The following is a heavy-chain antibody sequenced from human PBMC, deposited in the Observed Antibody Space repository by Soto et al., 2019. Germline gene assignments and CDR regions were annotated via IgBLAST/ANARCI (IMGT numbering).Heavy chain of an antibody. CDR3: ARPNYYDSSGYYGCYDY. D-gene: IGHD3-22*01. Sequence: GESRILSCAASGFTFSSYSMNWVRPAPGKGLEWVSYISSSSSTIYYADSVKGRFTISRDNAKNSLYLQMNSLRDEDTAVYYCARPNYYDSSGYYGCYDYWGQGTLVTVSS. CDR2: ISSSSSTI. J-gene: IGHJ4*02. CDR1: GFTFSSYS. V-gene: IGHV3-48*02.